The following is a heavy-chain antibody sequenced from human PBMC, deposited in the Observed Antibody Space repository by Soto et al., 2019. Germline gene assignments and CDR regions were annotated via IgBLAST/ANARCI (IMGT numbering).Heavy chain of an antibody. CDR2: IYYSGST. D-gene: IGHD3-16*01. V-gene: IGHV4-39*01. J-gene: IGHJ5*01. CDR3: ARQGGRRHGRDWFDS. Sequence: ETLCLTCSVSGFSISNSSYYWGWIRQPPGKGLEWIGSIYYSGSTYYNPSLKSRVTISVDTSKNQFSLKLSSVTAADTAVYYCARQGGRRHGRDWFDSWGQGTLVTVSS. CDR1: GFSISNSSYY.